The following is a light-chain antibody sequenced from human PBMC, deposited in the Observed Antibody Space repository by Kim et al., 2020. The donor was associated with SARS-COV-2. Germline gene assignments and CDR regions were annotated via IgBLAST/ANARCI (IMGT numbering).Light chain of an antibody. CDR2: GAS. CDR3: LQYNAFPYG. V-gene: IGKV1-17*03. Sequence: SASVGDRLPITGRASHDIRSYLAWFQQKPGKVPKGLMYGASTLQSGVPSRFSGSGSGTEFTLTISSLQPEDFASYYCLQYNAFPYGFGQGTKLEI. CDR1: HDIRSY. J-gene: IGKJ2*03.